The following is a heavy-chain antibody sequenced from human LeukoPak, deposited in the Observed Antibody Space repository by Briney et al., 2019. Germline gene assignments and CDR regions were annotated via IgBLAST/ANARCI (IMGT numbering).Heavy chain of an antibody. Sequence: GGSLRLSCAASGFTFSDYWMHWVRQAPGKGLVWVSRVNSDVGSTTYADSVKGRFTISRDNAKNTLYLQMNSLRAEDTAVYYCARVSQFPGISSDYWGQGSLVTASS. CDR1: GFTFSDYW. J-gene: IGHJ4*02. V-gene: IGHV3-74*03. D-gene: IGHD2-21*01. CDR3: ARVSQFPGISSDY. CDR2: VNSDVGST.